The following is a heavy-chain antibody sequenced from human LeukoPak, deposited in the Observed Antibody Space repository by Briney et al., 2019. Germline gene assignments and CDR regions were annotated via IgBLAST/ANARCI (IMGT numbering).Heavy chain of an antibody. CDR2: IGTAGDT. Sequence: GGSLRLSCAASGFTFSSYDMHWVRQATGKGLEWVSAIGTAGDTYYPGSVKGRFTISRENAKNSLYLQMNSLRAEDTAVYYCARDALYEVTTGTYDYWGQGTLVTVSS. CDR1: GFTFSSYD. V-gene: IGHV3-13*01. J-gene: IGHJ4*02. CDR3: ARDALYEVTTGTYDY. D-gene: IGHD4-17*01.